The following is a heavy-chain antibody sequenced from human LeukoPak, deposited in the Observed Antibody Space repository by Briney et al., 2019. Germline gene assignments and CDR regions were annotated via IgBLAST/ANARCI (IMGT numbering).Heavy chain of an antibody. CDR3: ATTAAITAPDNYFDS. D-gene: IGHD6-6*01. Sequence: SETLSLTCAVSSGSISSSKWWSWVRQPPGKGLEWIGEISNSGNTNYNPSLKSRVTISIDMSKNQFSLKLSSVTAADTAVYYCATTAAITAPDNYFDSWGQGTLVTVSS. CDR2: ISNSGNT. CDR1: SGSISSSKW. V-gene: IGHV4/OR15-8*02. J-gene: IGHJ4*02.